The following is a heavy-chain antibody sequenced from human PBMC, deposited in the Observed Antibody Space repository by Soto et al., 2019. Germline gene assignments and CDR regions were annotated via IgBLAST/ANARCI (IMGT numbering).Heavy chain of an antibody. CDR2: ISSYNGNT. V-gene: IGHV1-18*01. J-gene: IGHJ4*02. Sequence: QVQLVQSGAEVKKPGASVKVSCKASGYTYTNYGISWVRQAPGQGLEWMGWISSYNGNTNYAQKLQGRVTMTTHTSTKTAYMELRRLRSDDTAGYYCARDREGPLDYWGQGTLVTVSS. CDR1: GYTYTNYG. CDR3: ARDREGPLDY.